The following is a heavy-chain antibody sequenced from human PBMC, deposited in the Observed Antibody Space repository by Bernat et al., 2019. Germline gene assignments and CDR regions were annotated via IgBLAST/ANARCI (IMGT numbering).Heavy chain of an antibody. V-gene: IGHV3-33*01. D-gene: IGHD1-7*01. CDR3: AGGDGNYYFDY. CDR2: IWYDGSNK. Sequence: QVQLVESGGGVVQPGRSLRLSCAASGFTFSSYGMHWVRQAPGKGLEWVAVIWYDGSNKYYADSVKGRFTISRDNSKNTLYLQMNSLRAEDTAVYYCAGGDGNYYFDYWGQGTLVTVSS. J-gene: IGHJ4*02. CDR1: GFTFSSYG.